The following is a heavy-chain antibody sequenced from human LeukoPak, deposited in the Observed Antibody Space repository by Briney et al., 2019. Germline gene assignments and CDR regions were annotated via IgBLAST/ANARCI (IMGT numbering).Heavy chain of an antibody. CDR3: ARTGYCSGGSCYYAFDI. CDR1: GGSISSYY. CDR2: IYYSGST. J-gene: IGHJ3*02. V-gene: IGHV4-59*08. Sequence: SETLSLTRTVSGGSISSYYWRWIRQPPRKGLAWIGYIYYSGSTNYNPSLKSRVTISVDTSKNQFSLKLSSVTAADTAVYYCARTGYCSGGSCYYAFDIWGQGTMVTVSS. D-gene: IGHD2-15*01.